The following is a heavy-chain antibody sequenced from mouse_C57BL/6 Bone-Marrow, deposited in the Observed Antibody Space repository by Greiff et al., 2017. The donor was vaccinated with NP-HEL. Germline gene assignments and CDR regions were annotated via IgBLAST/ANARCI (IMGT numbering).Heavy chain of an antibody. J-gene: IGHJ2*01. Sequence: EVQLQQSGPELVKPGASVKISCKASGYSFTDYNMNWVKQSNGKRLEWIGVINPNYGTTSYNQKFKGKATLTVDQSSSTAYMQRNSLTSEDSAVYYCARWGTTVVDYFDYWGQGTTLTVSS. CDR3: ARWGTTVVDYFDY. CDR1: GYSFTDYN. D-gene: IGHD1-1*01. V-gene: IGHV1-39*01. CDR2: INPNYGTT.